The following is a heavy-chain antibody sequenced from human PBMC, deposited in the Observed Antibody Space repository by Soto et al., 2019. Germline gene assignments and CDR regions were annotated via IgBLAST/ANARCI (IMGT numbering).Heavy chain of an antibody. J-gene: IGHJ4*02. CDR3: AGESRYCSGGSGYVLPGIDY. D-gene: IGHD2-15*01. CDR2: INAGNGNT. CDR1: GYTFTIYA. V-gene: IGHV1-3*01. Sequence: GASVKVSCKASGYTFTIYAMHWVRQAPGQRLEWMGWINAGNGNTKYSQKFQGRVTITRDTSASTAYMELSSLRSEDTAVYYCAGESRYCSGGSGYVLPGIDYWGQGTLVPVSA.